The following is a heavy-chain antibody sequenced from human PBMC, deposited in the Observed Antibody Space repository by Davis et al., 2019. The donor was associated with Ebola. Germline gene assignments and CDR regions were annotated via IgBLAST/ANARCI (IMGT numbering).Heavy chain of an antibody. CDR1: GYTFTSYG. CDR3: ARNRGAPYCSSTSCYYWYFDL. Sequence: ASVKVSCKASGYTFTSYGISWVRQAPGQGLEWMGWISAYNGNTNYAQRLQGRVTMTTDTSTSTAYMELRSLRSDDTAVYYCARNRGAPYCSSTSCYYWYFDLWGRGTLVTVSS. J-gene: IGHJ2*01. V-gene: IGHV1-18*01. D-gene: IGHD2-2*01. CDR2: ISAYNGNT.